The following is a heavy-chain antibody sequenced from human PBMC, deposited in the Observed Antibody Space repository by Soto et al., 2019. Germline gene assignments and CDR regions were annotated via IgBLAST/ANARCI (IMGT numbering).Heavy chain of an antibody. Sequence: ASVKVSCKVSGYTLTELSMHWVRQAPGKGLEWMGGFDPEDGETIYAQKFQGRVTMTEDTSTDTAYMELSSLRSEDTAVYYCATSITYYYDSSGYPRHLDAFDIWGQGTMVTVSS. J-gene: IGHJ3*02. CDR1: GYTLTELS. D-gene: IGHD3-22*01. CDR2: FDPEDGET. CDR3: ATSITYYYDSSGYPRHLDAFDI. V-gene: IGHV1-24*01.